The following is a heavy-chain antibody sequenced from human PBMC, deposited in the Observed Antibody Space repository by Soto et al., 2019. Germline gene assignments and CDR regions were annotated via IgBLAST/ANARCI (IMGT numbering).Heavy chain of an antibody. D-gene: IGHD6-13*01. J-gene: IGHJ4*02. V-gene: IGHV1-3*01. CDR2: INAGNGNT. CDR3: ARVKVGIADPFDY. Sequence: ASVKVSCNASGYTFTSYAMHWVRQAPGQRLEWMGWINAGNGNTKYSQKFQGRVTITRDTSASTAYMELSSLRSEDTAVYYCARVKVGIADPFDYWREGTVVPVSS. CDR1: GYTFTSYA.